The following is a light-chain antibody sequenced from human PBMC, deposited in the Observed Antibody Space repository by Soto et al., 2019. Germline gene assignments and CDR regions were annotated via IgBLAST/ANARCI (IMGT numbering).Light chain of an antibody. J-gene: IGKJ2*01. CDR2: DAS. CDR3: QQYNGYSDT. CDR1: QSLNTW. V-gene: IGKV1-5*01. Sequence: DSPMTQSPSTLSASVGDSVTITCRASQSLNTWLAWYQQKPGKAPKLLIYDASILQTAVPSRFSGSGSGTEFTLTISSLQPEDFATYYCQQYNGYSDTFGQGNKGEMK.